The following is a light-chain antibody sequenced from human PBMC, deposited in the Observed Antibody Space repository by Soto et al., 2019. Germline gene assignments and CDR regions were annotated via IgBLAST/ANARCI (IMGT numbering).Light chain of an antibody. J-gene: IGKJ5*01. CDR2: AAS. Sequence: DIQMTQSPSSLSASVGDRVTITCRANQGISNSLAWYQQKPGKVTKLLIYAASSLQSGVPSRFRGSGSGTEFTLTISSLQPEDFATYYCQSYNTDRPTFGQGTRREIK. V-gene: IGKV1-27*01. CDR3: QSYNTDRPT. CDR1: QGISNS.